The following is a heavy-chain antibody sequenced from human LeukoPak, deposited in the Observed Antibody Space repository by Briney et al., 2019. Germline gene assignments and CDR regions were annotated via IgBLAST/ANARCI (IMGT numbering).Heavy chain of an antibody. J-gene: IGHJ4*02. V-gene: IGHV4-39*07. D-gene: IGHD2-15*01. CDR2: IYYSGST. Sequence: PSETLSLTCSVSGGSIGRGSYYWGWIRQSPGKGLEWIGSIYYSGSTNYNPSLKSRVTISVDTSKNQFSLKLSSETAADTAVYYCARVAAKTVDYWGQGTLVTVSS. CDR3: ARVAAKTVDY. CDR1: GGSIGRGSYY.